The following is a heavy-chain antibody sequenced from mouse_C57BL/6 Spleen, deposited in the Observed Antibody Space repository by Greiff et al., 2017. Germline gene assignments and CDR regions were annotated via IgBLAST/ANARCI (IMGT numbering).Heavy chain of an antibody. D-gene: IGHD2-3*01. Sequence: VQLQQSGPELVKPGASVKISCKASGYAFSSSWMNWVKQRPGKGLEWIGRIYPGDGDTNYNGKFKGKATLTADKSSSTAYMQLSSLTSEDSAVYFCASDGYYGSYAMDDWGQGTSVTVSS. CDR2: IYPGDGDT. CDR3: ASDGYYGSYAMDD. V-gene: IGHV1-82*01. CDR1: GYAFSSSW. J-gene: IGHJ4*01.